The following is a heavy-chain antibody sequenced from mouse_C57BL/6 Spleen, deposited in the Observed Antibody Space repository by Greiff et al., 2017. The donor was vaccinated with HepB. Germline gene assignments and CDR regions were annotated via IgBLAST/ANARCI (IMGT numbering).Heavy chain of an antibody. CDR3: APYYDYDGGYFDV. CDR2: IDPANGNT. V-gene: IGHV14-3*01. J-gene: IGHJ1*03. CDR1: GFNIKNTY. Sequence: EVKVVESVAELVRPGASVKLSCTASGFNIKNTYMHWVKQRPEQGLEWIGRIDPANGNTKYAPKFQGKATITADTSSNTAYLQLSSLTSEDTAIYYCAPYYDYDGGYFDVWGTGTTVTVSS. D-gene: IGHD2-4*01.